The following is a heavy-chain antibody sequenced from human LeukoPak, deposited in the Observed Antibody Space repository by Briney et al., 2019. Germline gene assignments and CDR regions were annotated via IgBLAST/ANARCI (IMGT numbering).Heavy chain of an antibody. Sequence: SGGSLRLSCAASGFTFSSYAMSWVRQAPGKGLEWVSAISGSGGSTYYADSVKGRFTISRDNSKNTLYLQMNSLRAEDTAVYYCAKDPNSNWNYGYWGQGTLVTVSS. CDR1: GFTFSSYA. CDR3: AKDPNSNWNYGY. D-gene: IGHD1-7*01. CDR2: ISGSGGST. V-gene: IGHV3-23*01. J-gene: IGHJ4*02.